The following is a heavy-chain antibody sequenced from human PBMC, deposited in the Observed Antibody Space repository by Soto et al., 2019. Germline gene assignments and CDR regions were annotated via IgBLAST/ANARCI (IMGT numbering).Heavy chain of an antibody. CDR2: IYYSGTT. J-gene: IGHJ4*02. D-gene: IGHD3-22*01. V-gene: IGHV4-39*01. CDR3: ARHRQYYDTSGYQQRYFDY. Sequence: SVTMSLTSSVAGCSISIPPCYLVWIKQPPGKGLEWLGTIYYSGTTSYNPSLKSRVIISVDTSNNQFFLKLRSVTAADTAVYYCARHRQYYDTSGYQQRYFDYWGQGTQVTVS. CDR1: GCSISIPPCY.